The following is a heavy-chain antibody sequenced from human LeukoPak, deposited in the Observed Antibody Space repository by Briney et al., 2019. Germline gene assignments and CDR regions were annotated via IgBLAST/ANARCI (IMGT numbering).Heavy chain of an antibody. D-gene: IGHD5-24*01. J-gene: IGHJ4*02. CDR1: GFTFTNPA. Sequence: ASVKVSCKASGFTFTNPAMQWVRQARGQRLEWIGWIVVASGNTKYAQRFQERVTITRDMSTSTAYMELSSLRPEDTAVYYCAAAPIEMQQRGFDYWGQGTLVTVSS. V-gene: IGHV1-58*02. CDR3: AAAPIEMQQRGFDY. CDR2: IVVASGNT.